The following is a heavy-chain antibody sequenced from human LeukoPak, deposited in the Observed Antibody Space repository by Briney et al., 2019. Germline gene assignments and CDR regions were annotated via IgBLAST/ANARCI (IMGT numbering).Heavy chain of an antibody. CDR2: ISYDGSNK. D-gene: IGHD6-13*01. Sequence: GGSLRLSCAASGFTFSSYAMHWVRQAPGKGLEWVAVISYDGSNKYYADSVKGRFTISRDNSKNTLYLQMNSLRAEDTAVYYCARPYSSSWYFWFDPWGQGTPVTVCS. J-gene: IGHJ5*02. V-gene: IGHV3-30-3*01. CDR1: GFTFSSYA. CDR3: ARPYSSSWYFWFDP.